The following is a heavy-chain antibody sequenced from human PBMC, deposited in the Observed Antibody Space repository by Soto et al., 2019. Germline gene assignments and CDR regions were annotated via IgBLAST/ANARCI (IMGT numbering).Heavy chain of an antibody. CDR2: IYYSGST. V-gene: IGHV4-59*01. CDR3: ARDIVVVPAASHYMDV. J-gene: IGHJ6*03. CDR1: GGSISSYY. D-gene: IGHD2-2*01. Sequence: SETLSLTCTVSGGSISSYYWSWIRQPPGKGLEWIGYIYYSGSTNYNPSLKSRVTISVDTSKNQFSLKLSSVTAADTAVYYCARDIVVVPAASHYMDVWAKGTTVTGSS.